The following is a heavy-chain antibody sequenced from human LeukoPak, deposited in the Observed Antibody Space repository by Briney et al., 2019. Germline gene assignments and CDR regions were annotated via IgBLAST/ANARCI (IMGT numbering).Heavy chain of an antibody. CDR1: GGSFSGYY. CDR3: ARGGAVVINRYFQH. CDR2: INHSGST. J-gene: IGHJ1*01. Sequence: SETLSLTCAVYGGSFSGYYWSWIRQPPGKGLKWIGEINHSGSTNYNPSLKSRVTISVDTSKSQFSLKLSSVTAADTAVYYCARGGAVVINRYFQHWGQGTLVTVSS. D-gene: IGHD3-22*01. V-gene: IGHV4-34*01.